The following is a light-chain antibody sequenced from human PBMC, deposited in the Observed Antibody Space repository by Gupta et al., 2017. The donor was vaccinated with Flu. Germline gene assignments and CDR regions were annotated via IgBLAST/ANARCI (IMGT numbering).Light chain of an antibody. Sequence: EIVLTQSPGTLSLSPGERATLSCRASQSVSSHLAWYQQKPGQSPRLLIYGASNRATGTPDRFSGSGSGTDFTLTISRLEPEDFGVFYCQQYDISPLTFGGGTKVEIK. CDR2: GAS. V-gene: IGKV3-20*01. J-gene: IGKJ4*01. CDR1: QSVSSH. CDR3: QQYDISPLT.